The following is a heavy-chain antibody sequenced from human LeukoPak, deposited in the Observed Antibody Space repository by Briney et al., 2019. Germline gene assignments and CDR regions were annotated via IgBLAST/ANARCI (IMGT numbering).Heavy chain of an antibody. V-gene: IGHV1-2*02. CDR1: GYTFTGYY. CDR2: INPNSGGT. Sequence: ASVKVSCKASGYTFTGYYMHWVRQAPGQGLEWMGWINPNSGGTNYAQKFQGRVTMTRDTSISTAYMELSRLRSDDTAVYYCARGRITMVRESDAFDIWGQGTMVTISS. CDR3: ARGRITMVRESDAFDI. D-gene: IGHD3-10*01. J-gene: IGHJ3*02.